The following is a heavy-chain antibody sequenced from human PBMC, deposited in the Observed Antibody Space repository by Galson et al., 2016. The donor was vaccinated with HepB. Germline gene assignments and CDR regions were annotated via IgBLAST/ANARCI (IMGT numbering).Heavy chain of an antibody. V-gene: IGHV4-4*02. J-gene: IGHJ4*02. CDR1: GASISTSNW. CDR2: IHHTGST. CDR3: AGRPSHMAAAGTLDF. Sequence: SETLSLTCAVFGASISTSNWWTWVRLPPGKGLEWIAEIHHTGSTNYHPSLKSRVPISLDKSKNQFSLDLSSVTAADTALYYCAGRPSHMAAAGTLDFWGQGTPVTVSS. D-gene: IGHD6-13*01.